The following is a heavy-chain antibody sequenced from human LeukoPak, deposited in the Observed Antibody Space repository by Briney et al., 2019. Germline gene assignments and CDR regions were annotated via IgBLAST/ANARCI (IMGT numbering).Heavy chain of an antibody. J-gene: IGHJ4*02. CDR3: AKDGDLYGHADY. CDR1: GFTFSSYA. Sequence: GGSLRLSCAASGFTFSSYAMHWVRQAPGKGLEWVASISYHGSNKYYADSLKGRFTISRDNSKKTLYLQMNSLRAEDSAVYYCAKDGDLYGHADYWGQGTLVTVSS. CDR2: ISYHGSNK. V-gene: IGHV3-30-3*01. D-gene: IGHD4-17*01.